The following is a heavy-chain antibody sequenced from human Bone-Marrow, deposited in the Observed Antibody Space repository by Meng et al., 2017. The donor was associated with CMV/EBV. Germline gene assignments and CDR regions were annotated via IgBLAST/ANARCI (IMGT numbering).Heavy chain of an antibody. CDR3: AKDYHDSSGYWGYYLAQ. Sequence: GGSLRLSCAASGFTFSDYPMHWVRQTPDKGLEWVAIISYDGNKKYSAESVKGRFTISRDNSKNTLYLQMSGLRAEDTAVYYCAKDYHDSSGYWGYYLAQWGQGPRVTGSS. CDR1: GFTFSDYP. J-gene: IGHJ4*02. D-gene: IGHD3-22*01. CDR2: ISYDGNKK. V-gene: IGHV3-30*04.